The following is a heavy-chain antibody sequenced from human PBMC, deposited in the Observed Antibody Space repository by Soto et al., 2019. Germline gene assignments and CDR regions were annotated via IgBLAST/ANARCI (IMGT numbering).Heavy chain of an antibody. V-gene: IGHV1-46*01. Sequence: ASVKVSCKASGYTFTSYYMHWVRQAPGQGLEWMGIIIPSGGSTSYAQKFQGRVTMTTDASTSTAYMELSSLRSEDTAVYYCARGLIYDSSGQFPFRIDYWGQGTLVTVSS. D-gene: IGHD3-22*01. CDR3: ARGLIYDSSGQFPFRIDY. CDR1: GYTFTSYY. J-gene: IGHJ4*02. CDR2: IIPSGGST.